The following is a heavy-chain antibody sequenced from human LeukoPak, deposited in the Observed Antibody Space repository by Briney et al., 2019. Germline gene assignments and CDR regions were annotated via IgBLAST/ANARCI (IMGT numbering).Heavy chain of an antibody. CDR1: GGSISSYY. CDR2: IYYSGST. V-gene: IGHV4-59*01. D-gene: IGHD6-6*01. J-gene: IGHJ2*01. CDR3: ARVRPPYWYFDL. Sequence: SETLSLTCTVSGGSISSYYWSWIRQPPGRGLEWIGYIYYSGSTNYNPSLKSRVTISVDTSKNQFSLKLSSVTAADTAVYYCARVRPPYWYFDLWGRGTLVTVSS.